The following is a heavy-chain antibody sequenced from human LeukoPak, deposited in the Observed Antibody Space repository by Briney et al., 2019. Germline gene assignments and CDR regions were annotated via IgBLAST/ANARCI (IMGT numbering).Heavy chain of an antibody. CDR2: ISAYNGNT. D-gene: IGHD4-17*01. CDR3: ARDLDTYDYGDYFPNSPPGSAFDI. Sequence: GASVKVSCKASGYTFTSYGISWVRQAPGQGLEWMGWISAYNGNTNYAQKLQGRVTMTTDTSTSTAYMELRSLRSDDTAVYYCARDLDTYDYGDYFPNSPPGSAFDIWGQGTMVTVSS. V-gene: IGHV1-18*01. CDR1: GYTFTSYG. J-gene: IGHJ3*02.